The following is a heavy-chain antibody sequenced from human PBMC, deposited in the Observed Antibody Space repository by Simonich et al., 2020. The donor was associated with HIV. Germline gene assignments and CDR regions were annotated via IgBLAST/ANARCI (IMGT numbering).Heavy chain of an antibody. CDR2: INHRRST. V-gene: IGHV4-34*01. CDR3: ARLTAGGLGEYFQH. Sequence: QVQLQQWGAGLLKPSETLSLTCAVYGGSFSGYYWSWIRQPPGKGWGWIGEINHRRSTNYNPSLKSRVTISVDTSKNQFSLKLSSVTAADTAVYYCARLTAGGLGEYFQHWGQGTLVTVSS. D-gene: IGHD6-13*01. CDR1: GGSFSGYY. J-gene: IGHJ1*01.